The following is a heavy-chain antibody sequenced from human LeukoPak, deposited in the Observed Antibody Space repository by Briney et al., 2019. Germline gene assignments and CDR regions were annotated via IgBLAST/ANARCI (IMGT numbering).Heavy chain of an antibody. CDR2: INWNGGST. CDR3: ARAPSGIAAAGGVDY. J-gene: IGHJ4*02. V-gene: IGHV3-20*04. CDR1: GFTFDDYG. D-gene: IGHD6-13*01. Sequence: GGSLRLSCAASGFTFDDYGMSWVRPAPGKGLEWVSGINWNGGSTGYADSVKGRFTISRDNAKNSLYLQMNSLRAEDTALYYCARAPSGIAAAGGVDYWGQGTLVTVSS.